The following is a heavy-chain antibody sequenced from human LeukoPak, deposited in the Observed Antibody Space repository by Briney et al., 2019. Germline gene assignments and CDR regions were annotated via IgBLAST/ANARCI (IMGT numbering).Heavy chain of an antibody. V-gene: IGHV1-2*02. J-gene: IGHJ4*02. CDR1: GYTFTGYY. D-gene: IGHD1-1*01. Sequence: GASVKVSCKASGYTFTGYYMHWVRRAPGQGLEWMGWINPNSGGTNYAQKFQGRVTMTRDTSISTAYMELSRLRSDDTAVYYCATLGGFTTGTTKYYFDYWGQGTLVTVSS. CDR3: ATLGGFTTGTTKYYFDY. CDR2: INPNSGGT.